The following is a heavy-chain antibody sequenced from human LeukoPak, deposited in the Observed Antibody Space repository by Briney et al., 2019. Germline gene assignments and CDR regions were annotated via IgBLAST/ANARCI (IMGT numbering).Heavy chain of an antibody. Sequence: WDTLSLTCAVYGESFSGYYWSWIRQPPGKGLEWIGEINHRGSTNYNPSLKSRITISADTSKNQFSLKLSSVTAADTAVQYCARTWGYSASSPWNAPQLHGMDVWGQGTTVTVSS. J-gene: IGHJ6*02. CDR1: GESFSGYY. CDR2: INHRGST. CDR3: ARTWGYSASSPWNAPQLHGMDV. D-gene: IGHD5-18*01. V-gene: IGHV4-34*01.